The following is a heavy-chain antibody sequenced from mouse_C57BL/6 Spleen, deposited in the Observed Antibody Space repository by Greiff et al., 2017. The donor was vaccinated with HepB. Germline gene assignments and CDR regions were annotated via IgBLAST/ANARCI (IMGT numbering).Heavy chain of an antibody. D-gene: IGHD1-1*01. Sequence: EVKLQESGPGLVKPSQSLSLTCSVTGYSITSGYYWNWIRQFPGNKLEWMGYISYDGSNNYNPSLKNRISITRDTSKNQFFLKLNSVTTEDTATYYCARIPYYYGSSYWYFDVWGTGTTVTVSS. V-gene: IGHV3-6*01. CDR3: ARIPYYYGSSYWYFDV. CDR2: ISYDGSN. J-gene: IGHJ1*03. CDR1: GYSITSGYY.